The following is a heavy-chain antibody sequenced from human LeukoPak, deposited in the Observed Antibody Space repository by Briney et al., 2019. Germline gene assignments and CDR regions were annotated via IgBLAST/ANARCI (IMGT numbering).Heavy chain of an antibody. CDR3: VVPGGFPFDN. V-gene: IGHV3-23*01. CDR2: ISGSGVMT. Sequence: GGSLRLSCVGSGFVFGSYAMNWVRQAPGKGLDWVSAISGSGVMTKYADSVRGRFTSSRDNTKNTLYLQMNSLRPEDTAVYYCVVPGGFPFDNWGQGTLVTVSS. J-gene: IGHJ4*02. D-gene: IGHD3-16*01. CDR1: GFVFGSYA.